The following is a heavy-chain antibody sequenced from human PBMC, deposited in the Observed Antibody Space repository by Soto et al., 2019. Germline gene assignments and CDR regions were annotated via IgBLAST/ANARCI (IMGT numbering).Heavy chain of an antibody. CDR3: ARGNDILTGYFFDY. CDR1: GGSISSYY. V-gene: IGHV4-59*01. J-gene: IGHJ4*02. CDR2: IYYSGST. D-gene: IGHD3-9*01. Sequence: SETLSLTCTVSGGSISSYYWSWIRQPPGKGLEWIGYIYYSGSTNYNPSLKSRVTISVDTSKNQFSLKLSSVTAADTAVYYCARGNDILTGYFFDYWGQGTLVTVSS.